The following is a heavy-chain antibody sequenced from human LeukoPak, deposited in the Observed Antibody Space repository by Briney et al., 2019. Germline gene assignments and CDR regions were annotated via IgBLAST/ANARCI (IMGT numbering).Heavy chain of an antibody. V-gene: IGHV3-66*01. CDR2: IYSGGST. Sequence: GGSLRLSCAASGFTVSSNYMSWVRQAPGKGLEWVSIIYSGGSTYYADSVKGRFTISRDNSKNTLYLQMNSLRAEDTAVYYCVRVTGYYGLDYWGQGTLVTVSS. J-gene: IGHJ4*02. D-gene: IGHD3-9*01. CDR1: GFTVSSNY. CDR3: VRVTGYYGLDY.